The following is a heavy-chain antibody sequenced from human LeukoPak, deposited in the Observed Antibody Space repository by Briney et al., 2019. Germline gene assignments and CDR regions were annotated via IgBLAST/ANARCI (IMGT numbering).Heavy chain of an antibody. CDR2: ISYDGSNK. Sequence: PGRSLRLSCAASGFTFSSYAMHWVRQAPGKGLEWVAVISYDGSNKYYADSVKGRFTISRDNSKNTLYLQMNSLRAEDTAVYYCARDAGISGHTVLDYWGQGTLVTVSS. J-gene: IGHJ4*02. CDR1: GFTFSSYA. CDR3: ARDAGISGHTVLDY. D-gene: IGHD2-21*01. V-gene: IGHV3-30*04.